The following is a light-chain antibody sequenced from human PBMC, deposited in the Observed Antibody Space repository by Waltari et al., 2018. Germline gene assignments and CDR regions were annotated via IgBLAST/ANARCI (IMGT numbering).Light chain of an antibody. J-gene: IGKJ1*01. CDR2: WAS. CDR3: QQYYRKRT. V-gene: IGKV4-1*01. Sequence: DIVMTQSPDSLAVSLGERATINCKSSASVLYTSNDKNYLAWYQQKTGQPPRLLIHWASTRESGVPDRFSGSGSGTDFTLTISGLQAEDGAVYYCQQYYRKRTFCQGTKVEI. CDR1: ASVLYTSNDKNY.